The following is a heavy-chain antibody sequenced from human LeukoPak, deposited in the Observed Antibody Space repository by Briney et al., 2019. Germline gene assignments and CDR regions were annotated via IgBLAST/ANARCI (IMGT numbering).Heavy chain of an antibody. J-gene: IGHJ6*03. CDR3: AKYYGDDPDYYYYMDV. Sequence: GGTLRLSCAASGFTFSSYGMSWVRQAPGKGLEWVSAISGSGGSTYYADSVKGRFTISRDNSKNTLYLQMNSLRAEDTAVYYCAKYYGDDPDYYYYMDVWGKGTTVTISS. CDR2: ISGSGGST. D-gene: IGHD4-17*01. V-gene: IGHV3-23*01. CDR1: GFTFSSYG.